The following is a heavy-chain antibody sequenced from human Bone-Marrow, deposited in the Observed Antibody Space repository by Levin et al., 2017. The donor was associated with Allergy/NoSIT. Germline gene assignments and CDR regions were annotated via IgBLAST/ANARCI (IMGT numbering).Heavy chain of an antibody. D-gene: IGHD2-2*02. CDR2: IWYDGSNT. Sequence: GGSLRLSCAASGFTFSSYGMHWVRQAPGKGLEWVAVIWYDGSNTYYADSVKGRFTISRDNSKNTLYLQMNSLRAEDTAVYYCARDRCSSASCYNFDYWGQGTLVTVSS. CDR1: GFTFSSYG. CDR3: ARDRCSSASCYNFDY. V-gene: IGHV3-33*01. J-gene: IGHJ4*02.